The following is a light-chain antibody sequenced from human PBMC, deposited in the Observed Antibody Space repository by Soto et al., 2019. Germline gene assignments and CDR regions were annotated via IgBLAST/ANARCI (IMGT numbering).Light chain of an antibody. J-gene: IGLJ2*01. Sequence: QSALTQPPSASGSPGQSVTISCTGTSSDVGGYNYVSWYQQHPGKAPKLMIYEVSKRPSGVPDRFSGSKSGNTASLTVSGLQADDEADYYCSSYAGGNNLVVFGGGTKLTV. CDR2: EVS. V-gene: IGLV2-8*01. CDR1: SSDVGGYNY. CDR3: SSYAGGNNLVV.